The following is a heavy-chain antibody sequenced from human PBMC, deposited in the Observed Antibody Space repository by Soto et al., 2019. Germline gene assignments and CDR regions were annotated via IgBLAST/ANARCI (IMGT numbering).Heavy chain of an antibody. CDR1: GGSISSDNW. Sequence: SETLSLTCAVSGGSISSDNWWSWVRQPPGKGLEWIGEIYHSGSTNDNPSLKSRVTISVDKSKNQFSLKLTSVTAADTAVYYCASTQFSADDAFDIWGQGTMVTV. CDR2: IYHSGST. J-gene: IGHJ3*02. V-gene: IGHV4-4*02. CDR3: ASTQFSADDAFDI.